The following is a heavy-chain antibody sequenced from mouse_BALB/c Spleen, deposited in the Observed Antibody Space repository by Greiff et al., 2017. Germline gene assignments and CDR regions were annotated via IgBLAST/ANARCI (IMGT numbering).Heavy chain of an antibody. Sequence: DVQLVESGGGLVKPGGSLKLSCAASGFTFSSYAMSWVRQTPEKRLEWVASISSGGSTYYPDSVKGRFTISRDNARNIRYLQMSSLRSEDTAMYYCARGQRDYDGFAYWGQGTLVTVSA. V-gene: IGHV5-6-5*01. CDR2: ISSGGST. J-gene: IGHJ3*01. CDR1: GFTFSSYA. CDR3: ARGQRDYDGFAY. D-gene: IGHD2-4*01.